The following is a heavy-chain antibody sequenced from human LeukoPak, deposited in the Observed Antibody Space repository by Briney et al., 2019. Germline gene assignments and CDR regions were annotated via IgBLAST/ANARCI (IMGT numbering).Heavy chain of an antibody. Sequence: SETLSLTCTVSGGSISSYYWSWIRQPPGKGLEWIGYIYYSGSTNYNPSLKSRVTISVDTSKNQFSLKLSSVTAADTAVYYCARSRGYFDRPNWFDPWGQGTLVTVSS. D-gene: IGHD3-9*01. CDR1: GGSISSYY. V-gene: IGHV4-59*08. J-gene: IGHJ5*02. CDR3: ARSRGYFDRPNWFDP. CDR2: IYYSGST.